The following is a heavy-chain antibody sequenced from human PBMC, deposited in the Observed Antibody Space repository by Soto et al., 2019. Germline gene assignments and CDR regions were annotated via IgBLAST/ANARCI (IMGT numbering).Heavy chain of an antibody. D-gene: IGHD3-10*01. J-gene: IGHJ5*02. Sequence: PGGSLRLSCAASGLTFSSYGMHWVRQAPGKGLEWVAVIWYDGSNKYYADSVKGRFAISRDNSKNTLYLQMNSLRAEDTAVYYCARGFGVNPGRDKNWCEPWGQGNMVSVSS. CDR1: GLTFSSYG. CDR3: ARGFGVNPGRDKNWCEP. V-gene: IGHV3-33*01. CDR2: IWYDGSNK.